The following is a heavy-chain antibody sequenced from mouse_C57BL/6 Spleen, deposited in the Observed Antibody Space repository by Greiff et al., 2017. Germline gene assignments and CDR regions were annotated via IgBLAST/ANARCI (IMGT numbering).Heavy chain of an antibody. V-gene: IGHV5-4*03. CDR3: ARRGPYYAMDY. J-gene: IGHJ4*01. CDR2: ISDGGSYT. CDR1: GFTFSSYA. Sequence: EVKVVESGGGLVKPGGSLKLSCAASGFTFSSYAMSWVRQTPEKRLEWVATISDGGSYTYYPDNVKGRFTISRDNAKNNLYLQMSHLKSEDTAMYYCARRGPYYAMDYWGQGTSVTVSS.